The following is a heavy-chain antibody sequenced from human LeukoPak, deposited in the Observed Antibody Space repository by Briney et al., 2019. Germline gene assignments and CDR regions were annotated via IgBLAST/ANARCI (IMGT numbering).Heavy chain of an antibody. CDR2: IYYSGST. CDR1: GGSISSYY. V-gene: IGHV4-59*01. D-gene: IGHD4-11*01. Sequence: SETLSLTCTVSGGSISSYYWSWIRQPPGKGLEWIGYIYYSGSTNYNPSLKSRVTISVDTSKNQFSLKLSSVTAADTAVYYCARRATVTRHFDYWGQGTLVTVSS. J-gene: IGHJ4*02. CDR3: ARRATVTRHFDY.